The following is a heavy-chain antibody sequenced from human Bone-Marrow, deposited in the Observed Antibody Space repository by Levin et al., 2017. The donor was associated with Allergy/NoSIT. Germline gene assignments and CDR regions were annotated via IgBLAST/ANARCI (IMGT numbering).Heavy chain of an antibody. CDR2: IDPTRGDT. J-gene: IGHJ4*02. V-gene: IGHV1-2*02. Sequence: ASVKVSCTVSGYTFTDYYIHWVRQTPGQGLEWIGWIDPTRGDTKFAEKFHARVVLTRNSSISTAYMALGRLRSDDTALYYCARGGTSSDDYWGQGTLVTVSS. D-gene: IGHD6-25*01. CDR3: ARGGTSSDDY. CDR1: GYTFTDYY.